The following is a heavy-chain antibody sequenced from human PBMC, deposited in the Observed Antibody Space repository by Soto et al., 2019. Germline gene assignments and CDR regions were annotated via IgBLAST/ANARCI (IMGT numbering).Heavy chain of an antibody. D-gene: IGHD2-15*01. CDR2: IRSKAYGGTT. V-gene: IGHV3-49*04. Sequence: PGGSLRLSCTASGFTFGDYAMSWVRQAPGKGLEWVGFIRSKAYGGTTEYAASVKGRFTISRDDSKSIAYLQMNSLKTEDTDLYYCTRENSGRMDVWGQGTTVTVSS. CDR3: TRENSGRMDV. J-gene: IGHJ6*02. CDR1: GFTFGDYA.